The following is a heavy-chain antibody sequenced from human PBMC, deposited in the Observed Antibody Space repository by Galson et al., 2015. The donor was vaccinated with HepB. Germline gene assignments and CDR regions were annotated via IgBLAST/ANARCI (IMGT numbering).Heavy chain of an antibody. CDR2: INHSGST. CDR1: GGSFSGYY. CDR3: ARARITIFGVVIGFDY. D-gene: IGHD3-3*01. Sequence: ETLSLTCAVYGGSFSGYYWSWIRQPPGKGLEWIGEINHSGSTNYNPSLKSRVTISVDTSKNQFSLKLSSVTAADTAVYYRARARITIFGVVIGFDYWGQGTLVTVSS. V-gene: IGHV4-34*01. J-gene: IGHJ4*02.